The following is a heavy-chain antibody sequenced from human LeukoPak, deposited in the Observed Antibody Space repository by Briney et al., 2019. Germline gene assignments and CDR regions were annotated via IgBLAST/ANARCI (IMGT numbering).Heavy chain of an antibody. D-gene: IGHD5-12*01. Sequence: GGSLRLSCAASGFTFSSYAMHWVRQAPGKGLEWVANIKQDGSERYYVDSVKGRFTISRDNARNSLFLQMNNLRAEDTAVYYCARGGDYWGQGTLVTVSS. V-gene: IGHV3-7*01. J-gene: IGHJ4*02. CDR2: IKQDGSER. CDR1: GFTFSSYA. CDR3: ARGGDY.